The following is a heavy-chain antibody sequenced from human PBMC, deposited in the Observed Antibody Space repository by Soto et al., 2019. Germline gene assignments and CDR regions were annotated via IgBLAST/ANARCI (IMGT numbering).Heavy chain of an antibody. J-gene: IGHJ4*02. CDR1: GDSISSNSAA. D-gene: IGHD4-4*01. CDR3: ASYRYDY. CDR2: SYYRSRWYH. V-gene: IGHV6-1*01. Sequence: SQTLSLTCAISGDSISSNSAAWNWIRQSPSRGFEWLGRSYYRSRWYHDYAVSVKSRIIINPDTSKNQVSLQLNSVTPDDTAVYYCASYRYDYWGQGTVVTVSS.